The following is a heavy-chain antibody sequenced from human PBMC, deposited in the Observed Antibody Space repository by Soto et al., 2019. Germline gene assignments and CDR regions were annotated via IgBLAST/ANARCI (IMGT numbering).Heavy chain of an antibody. CDR1: GGTFTDYT. CDR2: VIPMLGRT. V-gene: IGHV1-69*02. CDR3: ANGDSCGYTYGVYIDY. Sequence: HVQLEQSEAEAKMPGSSVKVSCKASGGTFTDYTFSWVRQAPGQGLEWMGRVIPMLGRTNYAQSFQGRITITADKSTSTVYMELSSRRPEDTAVYFCANGDSCGYTYGVYIDYWGLGTLVTVSS. J-gene: IGHJ4*02. D-gene: IGHD5-18*01.